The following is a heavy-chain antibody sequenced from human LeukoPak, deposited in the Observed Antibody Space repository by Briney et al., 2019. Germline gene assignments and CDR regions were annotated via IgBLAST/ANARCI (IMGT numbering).Heavy chain of an antibody. D-gene: IGHD6-13*01. Sequence: LETLSLTCTVSGGSISSSSYYWGWIRQPPGKGLEWIGSIYYSGSTYYNPSLKSRVTISVDTSKNQFSLKLSSVTAADTAVYYCARDPTHIAAAANVDYWGQGTLVTVSS. CDR3: ARDPTHIAAAANVDY. CDR1: GGSISSSSYY. V-gene: IGHV4-39*07. J-gene: IGHJ4*02. CDR2: IYYSGST.